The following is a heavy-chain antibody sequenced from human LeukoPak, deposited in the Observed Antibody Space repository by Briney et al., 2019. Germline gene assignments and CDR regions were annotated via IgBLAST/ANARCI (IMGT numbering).Heavy chain of an antibody. CDR3: ARGGYSYGSNFDY. Sequence: ASVKVSCKASGYTFTGYYMHWVRQAPGQGREWMGWINPNSGGTNYAQKFQGRVTMTRDTSISTAYMELSRLRSDDTAVYYCARGGYSYGSNFDYWGQGTLVTVSS. J-gene: IGHJ4*02. CDR1: GYTFTGYY. V-gene: IGHV1-2*02. D-gene: IGHD5-18*01. CDR2: INPNSGGT.